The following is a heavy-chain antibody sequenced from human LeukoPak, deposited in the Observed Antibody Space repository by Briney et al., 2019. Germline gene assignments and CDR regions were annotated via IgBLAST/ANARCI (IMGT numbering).Heavy chain of an antibody. Sequence: GGSLRLSCAASGFTFSSYSMNWVRQAPGKGLEWVSSISSSSSYIYYADSVKGRFTISRDNAKNSLYLQMNSLRAEDTAVYYCARVATIVVVPAAIGYYYGMDVWGQGTTVTVSS. V-gene: IGHV3-21*01. CDR3: ARVATIVVVPAAIGYYYGMDV. CDR2: ISSSSSYI. J-gene: IGHJ6*02. CDR1: GFTFSSYS. D-gene: IGHD2-2*02.